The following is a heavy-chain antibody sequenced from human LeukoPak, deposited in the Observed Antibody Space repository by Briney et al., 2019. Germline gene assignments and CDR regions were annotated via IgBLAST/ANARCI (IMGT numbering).Heavy chain of an antibody. V-gene: IGHV1-24*01. CDR1: GYTLTELS. D-gene: IGHD2-8*01. CDR2: FDPEDGET. CDR3: ATLQMVGAVLRTYYYYGMDV. J-gene: IGHJ6*02. Sequence: ASVKVSCKVSGYTLTELSMHWVRQAPGKGLEWMGGFDPEDGETIYAQKFQGRVTMTEDTSTDTAYMELSSLRSEDTAVYYCATLQMVGAVLRTYYYYGMDVWGQGTTVTVSS.